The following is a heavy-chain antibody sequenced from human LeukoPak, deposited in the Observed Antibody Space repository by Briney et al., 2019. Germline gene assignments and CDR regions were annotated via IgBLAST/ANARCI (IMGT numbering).Heavy chain of an antibody. J-gene: IGHJ6*03. D-gene: IGHD3-10*01. CDR2: INHSGST. V-gene: IGHV4-34*01. Sequence: SETLSLTCAVYGGSFSGYYWSWIRQPPGKGLEWIGEINHSGSTNYNPSLKSRVTISVDTSKNQFSLKLSSVTAADTAVYYCARARRDRHKKRITGVYYYYYMDVWGKGTTVTISS. CDR1: GGSFSGYY. CDR3: ARARRDRHKKRITGVYYYYYMDV.